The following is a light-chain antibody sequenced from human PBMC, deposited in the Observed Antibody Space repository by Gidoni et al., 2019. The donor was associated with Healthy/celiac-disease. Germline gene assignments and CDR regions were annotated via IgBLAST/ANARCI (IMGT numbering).Light chain of an antibody. CDR3: QQSYSTLYT. J-gene: IGKJ2*01. CDR1: QSISSY. Sequence: IQLTQSPSSLSASVGDRVTITCRASQSISSYLNWYQQKPGKAPKLLIYAASSLQSGVPSRFSGSGSGTDFTLTISSLQPEDCATYYCQQSYSTLYTFXQXTKLEIK. CDR2: AAS. V-gene: IGKV1-39*01.